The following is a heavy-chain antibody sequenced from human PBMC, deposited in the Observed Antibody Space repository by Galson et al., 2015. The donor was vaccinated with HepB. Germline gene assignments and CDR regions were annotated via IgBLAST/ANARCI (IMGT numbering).Heavy chain of an antibody. V-gene: IGHV3-33*05. J-gene: IGHJ6*03. CDR2: ISFDGGHT. D-gene: IGHD1-1*01. CDR1: GFPFRNYG. Sequence: SLRLSCAASGFPFRNYGMHWVRQAPGKGLEWVASISFDGGHTSCGDSVKGRFTISRDNSKNRLSLQMNSLRTEDTALYYCARDAAAWNDGRHKNHKYYLDVWGKGATVTVS. CDR3: ARDAAAWNDGRHKNHKYYLDV.